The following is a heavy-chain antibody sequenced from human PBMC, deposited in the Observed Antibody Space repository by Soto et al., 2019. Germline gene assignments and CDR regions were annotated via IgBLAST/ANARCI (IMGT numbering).Heavy chain of an antibody. V-gene: IGHV1-18*01. CDR2: ISTYNGDT. J-gene: IGHJ6*02. Sequence: QVQLVQSGAEAKKPGASVKVSCKASGYTFTRSGISWVRQAPGQGLEWMGWISTYNGDTNYAQTFQGRVTMTTDTSTSTAYMELRSLRSDDTAVYYCAREGVAPYYYYGMDVWGQGTPVTVSS. CDR3: AREGVAPYYYYGMDV. CDR1: GYTFTRSG. D-gene: IGHD5-12*01.